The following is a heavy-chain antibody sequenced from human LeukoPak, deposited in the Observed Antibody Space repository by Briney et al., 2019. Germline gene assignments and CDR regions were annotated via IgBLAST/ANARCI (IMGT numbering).Heavy chain of an antibody. CDR1: GFTFDDYG. V-gene: IGHV3-20*04. D-gene: IGHD2-15*01. CDR2: INWNGGST. CDR3: ARSSSRYCSGGSCYSGVLGYFDY. Sequence: PGGSLRLSCAASGFTFDDYGMSWVRQAPGKGLEWVSGINWNGGSTGYADSVKGRFTISRDNAKNSLYLQMNSLRAKDTAVYYCARSSSRYCSGGSCYSGVLGYFDYWGQGTLVTVSS. J-gene: IGHJ4*02.